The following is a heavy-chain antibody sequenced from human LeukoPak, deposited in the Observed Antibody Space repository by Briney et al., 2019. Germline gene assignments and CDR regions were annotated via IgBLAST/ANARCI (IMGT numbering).Heavy chain of an antibody. CDR3: ARTKSFGDFDY. V-gene: IGHV3-48*01. CDR2: IRSDTSTK. D-gene: IGHD3-10*01. J-gene: IGHJ4*02. CDR1: GFTFSSYS. Sequence: TGGSLRLSCAASGFTFSSYSINWVRQAPGKGLEWVSYIRSDTSTKYYADPVKGRFTISRDNSKNTLYLQMNSLRAEDTAVYYCARTKSFGDFDYWGQGTLVTVSS.